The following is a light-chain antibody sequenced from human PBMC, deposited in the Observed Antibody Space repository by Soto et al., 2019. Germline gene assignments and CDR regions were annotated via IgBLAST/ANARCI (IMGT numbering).Light chain of an antibody. CDR2: DVD. CDR1: SSDLGAYNY. J-gene: IGLJ1*01. Sequence: QSVLTQPASVSGSPGQSITISCTGTSSDLGAYNYVSWYQHHPGKAPKLILYDVDTRPPGISNRFSGSKSGNTASLTVSGLQAEDEADYYCSSYTSSRTPGYAFGTGTKLTVL. CDR3: SSYTSSRTPGYA. V-gene: IGLV2-14*03.